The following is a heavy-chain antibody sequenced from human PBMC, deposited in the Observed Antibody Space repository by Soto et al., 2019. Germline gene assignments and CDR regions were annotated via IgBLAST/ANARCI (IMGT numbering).Heavy chain of an antibody. J-gene: IGHJ5*02. CDR3: ARDFVQWDSILWFDP. D-gene: IGHD1-26*01. CDR2: ITSTSMNK. V-gene: IGHV3-21*01. Sequence: EVQLVESGGGLVKPGGSLRLSCVTSGFTFDSYNMNWVRQAPGKGLEWVSSITSTSMNKYYADSVKGRFTISRDNAKNALSLQMDSLRAEDTAVYYCARDFVQWDSILWFDPWGQGTLVTVSS. CDR1: GFTFDSYN.